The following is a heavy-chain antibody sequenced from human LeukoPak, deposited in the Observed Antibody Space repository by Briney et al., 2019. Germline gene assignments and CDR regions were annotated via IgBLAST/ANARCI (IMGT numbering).Heavy chain of an antibody. CDR2: ISGYNGNT. V-gene: IGHV1-18*01. Sequence: ASVKVSCKASGYTFTTYNINWVRQAPGQGLEWMGWISGYNGNTNYAQKLQGRVTMTTDTSTSTAYMELSSLRSEDTAVYYCARGCSSTSCYYRSDYWGQGTLVTVSS. J-gene: IGHJ4*02. CDR3: ARGCSSTSCYYRSDY. D-gene: IGHD2-2*01. CDR1: GYTFTTYN.